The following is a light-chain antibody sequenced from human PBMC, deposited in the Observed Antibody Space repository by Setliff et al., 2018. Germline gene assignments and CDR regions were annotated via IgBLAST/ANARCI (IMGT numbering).Light chain of an antibody. CDR3: CSYAGSYTFLYV. CDR1: SSNIGAGYD. CDR2: GNS. Sequence: QSALTQPPSVSGAPGQRVTISCTGSSSNIGAGYDVHWYQQLPGTAPKLLIYGNSNRPSGVPDRFSGSKSGTSASLAITGLQAEDEADYYCCSYAGSYTFLYVFGTGTKV. V-gene: IGLV1-40*01. J-gene: IGLJ1*01.